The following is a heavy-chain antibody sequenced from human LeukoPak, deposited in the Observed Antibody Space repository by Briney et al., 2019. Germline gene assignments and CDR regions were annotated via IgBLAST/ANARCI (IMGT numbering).Heavy chain of an antibody. J-gene: IGHJ4*02. D-gene: IGHD6-13*01. CDR3: ARLGYSSSWTHFDY. CDR2: TYYRSKWYN. CDR1: GDSVSSNSAA. Sequence: SQTHSLTCAISGDSVSSNSAAWNWIRQSPSRGLEWLGRTYYRSKWYNDYAVSVKSRITINPDTSKNQFSLQLNSVTPEDTAVYYCARLGYSSSWTHFDYWGQGTLVTVSS. V-gene: IGHV6-1*01.